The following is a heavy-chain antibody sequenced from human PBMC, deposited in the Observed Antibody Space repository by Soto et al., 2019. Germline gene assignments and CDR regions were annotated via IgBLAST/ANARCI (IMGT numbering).Heavy chain of an antibody. Sequence: PGGSLRLSCAASGFTFTNYAMTGVRQAPGKGLEWVSGISASGGNKYYAGSVKGRFTSSRDYSKNTLYLEMSSLRAEDTALYYCAKGANTRYFYYYMAVWGKGTSVTVSS. V-gene: IGHV3-23*01. D-gene: IGHD3-16*01. CDR2: ISASGGNK. CDR1: GFTFTNYA. J-gene: IGHJ6*03. CDR3: AKGANTRYFYYYMAV.